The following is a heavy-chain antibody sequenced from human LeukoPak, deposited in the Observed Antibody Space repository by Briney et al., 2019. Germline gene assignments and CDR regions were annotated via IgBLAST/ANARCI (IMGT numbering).Heavy chain of an antibody. CDR2: IFYSGST. D-gene: IGHD4-23*01. Sequence: SETLSLTCTVSGGSISSYYWSWIRQPPGKGLEWIGYIFYSGSTNYNPSLKSRVTISVDTSKNQFSLKLGSVTAADTAVYYCARHSSTVVTHFDYWGQGTLVTVSS. J-gene: IGHJ4*02. CDR1: GGSISSYY. CDR3: ARHSSTVVTHFDY. V-gene: IGHV4-59*01.